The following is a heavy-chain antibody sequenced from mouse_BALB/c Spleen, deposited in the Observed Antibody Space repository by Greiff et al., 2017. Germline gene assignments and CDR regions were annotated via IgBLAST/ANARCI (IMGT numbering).Heavy chain of an antibody. CDR2: IYPGDGDT. V-gene: IGHV1-80*01. CDR3: ARLPGNAMDY. J-gene: IGHJ4*01. Sequence: QVQLQQSGAELVRPGSSVKISCKASGYAFSSYWMNWVKQRPGQGLEWIGQIYPGDGDTNYNGKFKGKATLTADKSSSTAYMQLSNLTTEDSAVYFCARLPGNAMDYWGQGTSVTVSS. CDR1: GYAFSSYW.